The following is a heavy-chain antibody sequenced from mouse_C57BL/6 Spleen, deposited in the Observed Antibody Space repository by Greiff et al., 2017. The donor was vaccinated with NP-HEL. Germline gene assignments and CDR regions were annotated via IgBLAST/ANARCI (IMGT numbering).Heavy chain of an antibody. Sequence: VQLQQPGAELVKPGASVKLSCKASGYTFTSYWMQWVKQRPGQGLEWIGEIDPSDSYTNYNQKFKGKATLTVDTSSSTAYMQLSSLTSEDSAVYYCASFYYYGSSYRENYFDYWGQGTTLTVSS. V-gene: IGHV1-50*01. CDR2: IDPSDSYT. CDR1: GYTFTSYW. J-gene: IGHJ2*01. CDR3: ASFYYYGSSYRENYFDY. D-gene: IGHD1-1*01.